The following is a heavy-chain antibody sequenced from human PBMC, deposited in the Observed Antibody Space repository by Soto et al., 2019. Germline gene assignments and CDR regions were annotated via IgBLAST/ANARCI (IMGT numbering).Heavy chain of an antibody. V-gene: IGHV3-23*01. Sequence: EVQLLESGENLVQPGGSLRLSCAASGFTFSSYAMNWVRQPPGKGLEWVSTISGRGGGAYYADSVKGRFTLSRDNSKNTLNLQMNTLRAEDTAIYDGAKEGASSWYFFDYWGQGTMVTVSS. CDR2: ISGRGGGA. CDR3: AKEGASSWYFFDY. J-gene: IGHJ4*02. CDR1: GFTFSSYA. D-gene: IGHD6-13*01.